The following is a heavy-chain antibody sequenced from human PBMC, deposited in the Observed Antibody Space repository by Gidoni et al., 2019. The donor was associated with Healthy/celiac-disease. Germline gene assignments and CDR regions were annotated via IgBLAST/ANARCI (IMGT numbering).Heavy chain of an antibody. V-gene: IGHV3-23*04. CDR1: GFTFSSYA. CDR3: AKWGWAGADYYYYGMDV. CDR2: ISGSGGST. J-gene: IGHJ6*02. D-gene: IGHD6-19*01. Sequence: EVQLVESGGGLVQPGGSLRLSCAASGFTFSSYAMSWVRQAPGKGLEWVSAISGSGGSTYYADSVKGRFTISRDNSKNTLYLQMNSLRAEDTAVYYCAKWGWAGADYYYYGMDVWGQGTTVTVSS.